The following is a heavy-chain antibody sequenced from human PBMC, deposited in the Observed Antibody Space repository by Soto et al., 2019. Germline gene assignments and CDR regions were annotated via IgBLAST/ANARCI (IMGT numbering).Heavy chain of an antibody. CDR2: IYHSGST. Sequence: SETLSLTCAVSGGSISSGGYSWSWIRQPPGKGLEWIGYIYHSGSTYYNPSLKSRVTISVDRSKNQFSLKLSSVTAADTAVYYCARGPVWESYYYYGMDVWGQGTTVTVSS. J-gene: IGHJ6*02. V-gene: IGHV4-30-2*01. CDR1: GGSISSGGYS. D-gene: IGHD3-16*01. CDR3: ARGPVWESYYYYGMDV.